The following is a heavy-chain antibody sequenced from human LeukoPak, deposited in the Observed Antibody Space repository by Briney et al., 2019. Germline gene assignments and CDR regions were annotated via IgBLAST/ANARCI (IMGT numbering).Heavy chain of an antibody. D-gene: IGHD1-1*01. Sequence: ASVKVSCKASGGTFSSYAISWVRQAPGQGLEWMGGIIPIFGTANYAQKFQGRVTITADESTSTAYMELSSLRSEDTAVYYCARVRNEPGYYYGMDVWGKGTTVTVSS. V-gene: IGHV1-69*13. CDR3: ARVRNEPGYYYGMDV. CDR1: GGTFSSYA. CDR2: IIPIFGTA. J-gene: IGHJ6*04.